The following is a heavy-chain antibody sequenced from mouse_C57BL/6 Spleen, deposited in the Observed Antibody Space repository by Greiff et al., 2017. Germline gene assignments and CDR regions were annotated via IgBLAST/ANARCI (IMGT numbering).Heavy chain of an antibody. Sequence: QVQLQQSGAELAKPGASVKLSCKASGYTFTSYWMPWVKQRPGQGLEWIGYINPSSGYTKYNQTFKDKATLTADKSSSTAYMQLSSLTYEDSAVYYCGYGSSYAMDYWGQGTSVTVSS. CDR1: GYTFTSYW. CDR3: GYGSSYAMDY. CDR2: INPSSGYT. J-gene: IGHJ4*01. V-gene: IGHV1-7*01. D-gene: IGHD1-1*01.